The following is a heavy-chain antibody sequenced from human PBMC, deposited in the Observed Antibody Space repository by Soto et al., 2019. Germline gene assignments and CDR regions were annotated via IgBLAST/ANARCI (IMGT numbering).Heavy chain of an antibody. CDR1: GFTFSSYA. Sequence: GGSLRLSCAASGFTFSSYAMSWVHQAPGKGLEWVSAISGSGSSTYYADSVKGRFTISRDNSKNTLYLQMNSLRAEDTAVYYCAKHIAARVFYYYMDVWGKGTTVTVSS. J-gene: IGHJ6*03. CDR2: ISGSGSST. D-gene: IGHD6-13*01. V-gene: IGHV3-23*01. CDR3: AKHIAARVFYYYMDV.